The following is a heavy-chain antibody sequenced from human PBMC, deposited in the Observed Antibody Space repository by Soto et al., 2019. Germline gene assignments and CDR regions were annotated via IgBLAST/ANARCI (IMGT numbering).Heavy chain of an antibody. J-gene: IGHJ5*02. CDR2: IYNSGIT. Sequence: PSETLSLTCTVSGGSISSGDSSWSWVRQSPGKGLEWIGHIYNSGITYYNPSLKSRVVISIDTSRNQFSLRLNSLTAADRAVYFCARGVTVFGLVSRFWFGPWGQGTVVTAPQ. CDR1: GGSISSGDSS. D-gene: IGHD3-3*01. CDR3: ARGVTVFGLVSRFWFGP. V-gene: IGHV4-30-4*01.